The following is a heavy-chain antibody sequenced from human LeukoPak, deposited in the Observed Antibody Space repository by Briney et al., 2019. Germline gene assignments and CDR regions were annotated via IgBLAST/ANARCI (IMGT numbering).Heavy chain of an antibody. J-gene: IGHJ4*02. CDR2: IIPIFGTA. CDR1: GYTFTGYY. V-gene: IGHV1-69*06. Sequence: SVKVSCKASGYTFTGYYMHWVRQAPGQGLEWMGGIIPIFGTANYAQKFQGRVTITADKSTSTAYMELGSLRSEDTAVYYCARRGDLYESLYYFDYWGQGTLVTVSS. D-gene: IGHD2-21*01. CDR3: ARRGDLYESLYYFDY.